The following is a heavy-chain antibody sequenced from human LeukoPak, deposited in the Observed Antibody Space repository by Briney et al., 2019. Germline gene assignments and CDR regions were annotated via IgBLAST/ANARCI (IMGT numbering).Heavy chain of an antibody. CDR1: GYTFTSYG. CDR3: ARDPGGGSLYYYYGMDV. CDR2: ISAYNGNT. J-gene: IGHJ6*04. V-gene: IGHV1-18*04. D-gene: IGHD2-15*01. Sequence: ASVKVSCKASGYTFTSYGISWVRQAPGQGLEWMGWISAYNGNTNYAQKLLGRVTMTTDTSTSTAYMELRSLRSDDTAVYYCARDPGGGSLYYYYGMDVWGKGTTVTVSS.